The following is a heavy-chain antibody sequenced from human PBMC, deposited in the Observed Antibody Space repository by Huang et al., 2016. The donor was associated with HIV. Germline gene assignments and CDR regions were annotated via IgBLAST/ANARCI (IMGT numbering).Heavy chain of an antibody. D-gene: IGHD1-1*01. V-gene: IGHV3-30*09. CDR2: RSHDGSTK. J-gene: IGHJ4*02. Sequence: QVHLVESGGGVVQPGRSLRLSCAASGFTFSTNPIHWVRQGPGQGLEGGAVRSHDGSTKFYAESVKGRSAISRDNSKNMVYLQIYRLRVEDTGVYYCAREKGLEDWGQGTLVTVSS. CDR3: AREKGLED. CDR1: GFTFSTNP.